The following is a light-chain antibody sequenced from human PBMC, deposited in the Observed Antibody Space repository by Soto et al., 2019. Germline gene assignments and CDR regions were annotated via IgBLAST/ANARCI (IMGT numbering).Light chain of an antibody. CDR3: EEYNTDPFT. CDR2: KAS. CDR1: QSIGTW. Sequence: DIQMTQSPSTLSASVGDRVTITCRASQSIGTWLAWYQQKPWKAPKLLIYKASSLEGGVPSRFSGSGSGTDFNITISSLQPDDFATYYCEEYNTDPFTFGGGTTVEIK. J-gene: IGKJ4*01. V-gene: IGKV1-5*03.